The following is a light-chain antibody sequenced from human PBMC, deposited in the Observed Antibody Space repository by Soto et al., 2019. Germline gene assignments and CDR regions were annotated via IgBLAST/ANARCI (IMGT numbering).Light chain of an antibody. J-gene: IGKJ1*01. Sequence: EIVLTQSPGTLSLSPGERATLSCRASQSISSSNLAWYQQKPGQAPRLLIYAASNRATGVPARFSGSWSGTEFTLTISSLQSEDFAVYYCQQYNNWITFGQGTKVDIK. CDR1: QSISSSN. V-gene: IGKV3-15*01. CDR3: QQYNNWIT. CDR2: AAS.